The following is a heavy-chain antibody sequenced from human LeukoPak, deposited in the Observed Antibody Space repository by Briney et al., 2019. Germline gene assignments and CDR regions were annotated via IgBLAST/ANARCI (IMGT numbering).Heavy chain of an antibody. CDR2: INAGNGNT. D-gene: IGHD2-2*01. V-gene: IGHV1-3*01. Sequence: ASVKVSCKASGYTFTGYYMHWVRQAPGQRLEWMGWINAGNGNTKYSQKFQGRVTITRDTSASTAYMELSSLRSEDTAVYYCARRYCSSTSCYEGEDWFDPWGQGTLVTVSS. J-gene: IGHJ5*02. CDR3: ARRYCSSTSCYEGEDWFDP. CDR1: GYTFTGYY.